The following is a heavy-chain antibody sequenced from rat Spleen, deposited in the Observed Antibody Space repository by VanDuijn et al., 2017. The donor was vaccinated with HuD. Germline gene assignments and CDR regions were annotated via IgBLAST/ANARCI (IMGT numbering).Heavy chain of an antibody. D-gene: IGHD3-1*01. CDR3: TTDRAGSSPFVY. J-gene: IGHJ3*01. V-gene: IGHV5-29*01. CDR1: GFTFSNYG. Sequence: EVQLVESDGGLVQPGRSLKLSCAASGFTFSNYGMAWVRQAPKKGLEWVATISYDGSSTYYRDSVKGRFTISRDNAKSPLDLQMDRLRSEDTATYYCTTDRAGSSPFVYWGQGTLVTVSS. CDR2: ISYDGSST.